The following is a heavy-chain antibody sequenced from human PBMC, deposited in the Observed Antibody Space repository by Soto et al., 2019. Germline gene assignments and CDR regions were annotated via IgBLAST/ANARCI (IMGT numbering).Heavy chain of an antibody. V-gene: IGHV1-3*01. D-gene: IGHD3-9*01. CDR1: GYTFTSYA. CDR2: INAGNGNT. CDR3: ARAHYDILTGYSLNWFDH. J-gene: IGHJ5*02. Sequence: ASVKVSCKASGYTFTSYAMHWVRQAPGQRLEWMGWINAGNGNTKYSQKFQGRVTITRDTSASTAYMELSSLRSEDTAVYYCARAHYDILTGYSLNWFDHWGQGTLVTVSS.